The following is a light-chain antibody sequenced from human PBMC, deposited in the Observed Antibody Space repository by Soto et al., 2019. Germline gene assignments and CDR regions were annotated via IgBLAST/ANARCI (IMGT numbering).Light chain of an antibody. CDR1: QSVSSY. Sequence: EIVLTQSPATLSLSPGERATLSCRASQSVSSYLAWYQQKPGQAPRLLIYDASNRATGIPARFSGSGSGTDFTLTISSLELEDFAVYYCKKRSNWTFCQGTNLDIK. CDR3: KKRSNWT. V-gene: IGKV3-11*01. J-gene: IGKJ1*01. CDR2: DAS.